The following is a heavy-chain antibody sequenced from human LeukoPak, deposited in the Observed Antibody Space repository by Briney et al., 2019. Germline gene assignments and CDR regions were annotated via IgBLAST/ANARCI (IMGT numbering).Heavy chain of an antibody. CDR2: INPNSGGT. J-gene: IGHJ5*02. CDR1: GYTFTGYY. V-gene: IGHV1-2*02. Sequence: ASVKVSCKASGYTFTGYYMHWVRQAPGQGLEWMGWINPNSGGTNYAQKFQGRVTMTRDTSISTACMELSRLRSDDTAVYYCATCGDYGPYNWFDPWGQGTLVTVSS. CDR3: ATCGDYGPYNWFDP. D-gene: IGHD4-17*01.